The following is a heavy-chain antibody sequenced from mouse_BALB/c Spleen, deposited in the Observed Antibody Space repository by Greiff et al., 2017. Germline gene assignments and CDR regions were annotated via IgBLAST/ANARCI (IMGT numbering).Heavy chain of an antibody. CDR1: GYSITSDYA. V-gene: IGHV3-2*02. CDR2: ISYSGST. Sequence: EVQLQESGPGLVKPSQSLSLTCTVTGYSITSDYAWNWIRQFPGNKLEWMGYISYSGSTIYNPSLKSRISITRDTSKNQFFLQLNSVTTEDTATYYCAREQIYYGYDGYAMDYWGQGTSVTVSS. D-gene: IGHD2-2*01. CDR3: AREQIYYGYDGYAMDY. J-gene: IGHJ4*01.